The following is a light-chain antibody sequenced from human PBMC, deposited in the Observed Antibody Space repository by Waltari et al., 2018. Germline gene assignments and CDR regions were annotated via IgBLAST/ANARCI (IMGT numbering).Light chain of an antibody. CDR2: GAS. J-gene: IGKJ4*01. Sequence: IVLTQSPGTLSLSPGARAHAPCRASQSVSSSYLAWYQQKPGQAPRLLIYGASSRATGIPDRFSGSGSGTDFTLTISRLEPEDFAVYYCQQYGSSPALTFGGGTKVEIK. CDR3: QQYGSSPALT. V-gene: IGKV3-20*01. CDR1: QSVSSSY.